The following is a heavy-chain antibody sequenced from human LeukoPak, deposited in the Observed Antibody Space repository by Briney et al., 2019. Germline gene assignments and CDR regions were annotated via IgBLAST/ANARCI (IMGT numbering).Heavy chain of an antibody. D-gene: IGHD2-21*02. CDR3: ASGETMTGIRWSAFDI. Sequence: GASVKVSCKASGYTFTSYGISWVRQAPGQGLEWMGWISAYNGNTNYAQKLQGRVTMTTDTSTSTAYMELSSLRSEDTAVYYCASGETMTGIRWSAFDIWGQGTMVTVSS. V-gene: IGHV1-18*01. CDR2: ISAYNGNT. CDR1: GYTFTSYG. J-gene: IGHJ3*02.